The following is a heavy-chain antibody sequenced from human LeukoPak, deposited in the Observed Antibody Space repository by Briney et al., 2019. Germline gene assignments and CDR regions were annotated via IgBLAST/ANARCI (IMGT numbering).Heavy chain of an antibody. D-gene: IGHD5-24*01. CDR3: VRDRGDGYNQIDY. V-gene: IGHV3-30*04. J-gene: IGHJ4*02. CDR2: ISKDGSNE. CDR1: GFTFSSYG. Sequence: GGSLRLSCAASGFTFSSYGLHWVRQAPGKGLECVAVISKDGSNEHYADPGKGRFTISRDNSKSTLYLQMNSLRTEDTAVYYCVRDRGDGYNQIDYWGQGTLVTVSS.